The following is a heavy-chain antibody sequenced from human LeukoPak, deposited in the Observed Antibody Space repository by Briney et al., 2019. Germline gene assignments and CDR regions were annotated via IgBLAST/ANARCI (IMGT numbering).Heavy chain of an antibody. Sequence: GSLRLSCAASGFTFSNYAMSWVRQAPGKGLEWIGEINHSGSTNYNPSLKSRVTISVDTSKNQFSLKLSSVTAADTAVYYWARGPTTRYYYDSSGYYGNFAYWGQGTLVTVSS. J-gene: IGHJ4*02. CDR3: ARGPTTRYYYDSSGYYGNFAY. CDR2: INHSGST. V-gene: IGHV4-34*01. CDR1: GFTFSNYA. D-gene: IGHD3-22*01.